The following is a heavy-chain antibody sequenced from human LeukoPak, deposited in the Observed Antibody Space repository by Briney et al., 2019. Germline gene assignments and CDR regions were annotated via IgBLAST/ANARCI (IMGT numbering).Heavy chain of an antibody. J-gene: IGHJ5*02. CDR1: GDSISGYY. D-gene: IGHD6-19*01. Sequence: SETLSLTCSVSGDSISGYYWNWIRQPAGKELEWIGRIYSTGGTNHNPSLKSRVTMSVDTSNNQVSLKLSSMTAADTAVYYCARERSSGYYWFDPWGRGILVTVSS. CDR2: IYSTGGT. CDR3: ARERSSGYYWFDP. V-gene: IGHV4-4*07.